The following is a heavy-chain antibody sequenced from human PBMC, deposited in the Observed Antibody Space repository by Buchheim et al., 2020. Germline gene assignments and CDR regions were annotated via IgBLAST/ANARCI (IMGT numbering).Heavy chain of an antibody. V-gene: IGHV3-21*04. Sequence: EVQLVESGGGLVKPGGSLRLSCAASGFTFSSYSMNWVRQAPGKGLEWVSSISSSSSYIYYADSVKGRFTISRDNSKNTLYLQMNSLRAEDTAVYYCAKDVSRSSGWYFDSYFDYWGQGTL. J-gene: IGHJ4*02. D-gene: IGHD6-19*01. CDR1: GFTFSSYS. CDR3: AKDVSRSSGWYFDSYFDY. CDR2: ISSSSSYI.